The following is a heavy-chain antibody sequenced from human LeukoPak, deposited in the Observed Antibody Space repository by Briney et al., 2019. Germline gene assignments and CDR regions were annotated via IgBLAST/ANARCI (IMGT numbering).Heavy chain of an antibody. CDR1: GFTFSSYG. J-gene: IGHJ5*02. CDR2: IWYDGSNK. V-gene: IGHV3-33*01. CDR3: ARGDSSGWYDWFDP. Sequence: GRSLRLSCAASGFTFSSYGMHWVRQAPGKGLEWVAVIWYDGSNKYYADSVKGRSTISRDNSKNTLYLQMNSLRAEDTAVYYCARGDSSGWYDWFDPWGQGTLVTVSS. D-gene: IGHD6-19*01.